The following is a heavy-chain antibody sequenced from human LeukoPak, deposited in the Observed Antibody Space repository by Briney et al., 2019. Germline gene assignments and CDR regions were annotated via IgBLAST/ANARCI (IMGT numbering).Heavy chain of an antibody. Sequence: GGSLRLSCAASGFTFSAYWMSWVRQAPGKGLEWVANIKQDGSDKYYVDSVKGRFTISRDNAKNSLYLQMNSLRAEDTAVYYCAKERGCSGGSCYSAAFDIWGQGTMVTVSS. CDR1: GFTFSAYW. CDR3: AKERGCSGGSCYSAAFDI. D-gene: IGHD2-15*01. J-gene: IGHJ3*02. V-gene: IGHV3-7*03. CDR2: IKQDGSDK.